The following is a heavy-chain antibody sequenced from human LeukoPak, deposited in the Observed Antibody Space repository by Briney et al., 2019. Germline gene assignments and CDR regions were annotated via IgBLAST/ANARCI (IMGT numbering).Heavy chain of an antibody. Sequence: PSETLSLTCTVSGGSISSSSYYWGLIRQPPGTGLEWIGSIYYSGSTYYNPSLKSRVTISVDTSKNQFSLKLSSVTAADTAVYHCARPLYYYDSSGYLYWGQGTLVTVSS. CDR1: GGSISSSSYY. CDR2: IYYSGST. V-gene: IGHV4-39*01. J-gene: IGHJ4*02. CDR3: ARPLYYYDSSGYLY. D-gene: IGHD3-22*01.